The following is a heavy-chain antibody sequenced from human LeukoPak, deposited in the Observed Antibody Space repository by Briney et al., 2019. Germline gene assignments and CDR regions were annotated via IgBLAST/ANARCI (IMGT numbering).Heavy chain of an antibody. CDR3: ARNMVRGVIISPYFDY. V-gene: IGHV4-61*02. CDR2: IYSTGYT. Sequence: PSQTLSLTCTVSGGSISSGSYYWSWIRQPAGKGLEWIGFIYSTGYTNYNPSLKSRVTISVDTSKNQFSLKLSSVTAADTAVYYCARNMVRGVIISPYFDYWGQGTLVTVSS. D-gene: IGHD3-10*01. CDR1: GGSISSGSYY. J-gene: IGHJ4*02.